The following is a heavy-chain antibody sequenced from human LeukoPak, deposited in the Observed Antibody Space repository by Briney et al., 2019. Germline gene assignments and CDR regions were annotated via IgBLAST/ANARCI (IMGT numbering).Heavy chain of an antibody. CDR3: ARDDYGDYSWYFQH. CDR2: ISGGDDST. V-gene: IGHV3-23*01. Sequence: GRSLRLSCAASGFTFSSYAMSWVRQAPGKGLEWVSTISGGDDSTYYADSVKARFTVSRDDSKDTLFLQMNSLRAEDTAVYYCARDDYGDYSWYFQHWGQGTLVTVSS. J-gene: IGHJ1*01. D-gene: IGHD4-17*01. CDR1: GFTFSSYA.